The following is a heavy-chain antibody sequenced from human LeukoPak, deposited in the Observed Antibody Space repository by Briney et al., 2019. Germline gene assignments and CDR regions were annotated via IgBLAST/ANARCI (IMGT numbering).Heavy chain of an antibody. D-gene: IGHD6-6*01. J-gene: IGHJ4*02. Sequence: PSETLSLTCTVSGYSISSGYYWGWIRQPPGKGLEWIGSIYHSGSTYYNPSLKSRVTISVDTSKNQFSLKLSSVTAADTAVYYCARDRPNDYWGQGTLVTVSS. V-gene: IGHV4-38-2*02. CDR1: GYSISSGYY. CDR3: ARDRPNDY. CDR2: IYHSGST.